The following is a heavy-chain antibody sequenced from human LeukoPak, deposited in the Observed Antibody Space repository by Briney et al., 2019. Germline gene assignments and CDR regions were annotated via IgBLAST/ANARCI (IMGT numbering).Heavy chain of an antibody. Sequence: GGSLRLSCAASGFIVSNNYMSWIRQAPGKGLEWVSIIYSGGSTFYADSVKGRFTISRDISKNTLYLQMNSLRAEDTAVYYCAREREGSSWSGNYYYYYYMDVWGKGTTVTISS. CDR1: GFIVSNNY. CDR2: IYSGGST. J-gene: IGHJ6*03. V-gene: IGHV3-66*01. CDR3: AREREGSSWSGNYYYYYYMDV. D-gene: IGHD6-13*01.